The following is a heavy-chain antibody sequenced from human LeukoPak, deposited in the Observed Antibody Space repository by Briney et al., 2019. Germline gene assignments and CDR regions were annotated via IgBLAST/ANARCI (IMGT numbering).Heavy chain of an antibody. V-gene: IGHV3-33*01. CDR2: IWYDGSNK. J-gene: IGHJ4*02. Sequence: GRPLRFSCAASGFTFSSYGMHWVRQAPGKGLEWVAAIWYDGSNKYYADSVKGRFTISRDNSKNTLYLQMNSLRAEDTAVYYCAREGGRYSYGYDPLDYWGQGTLVTVSS. D-gene: IGHD5-18*01. CDR1: GFTFSSYG. CDR3: AREGGRYSYGYDPLDY.